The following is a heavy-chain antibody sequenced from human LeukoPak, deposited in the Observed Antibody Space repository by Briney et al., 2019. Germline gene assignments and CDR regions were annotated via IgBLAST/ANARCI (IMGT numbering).Heavy chain of an antibody. V-gene: IGHV1-46*01. J-gene: IGHJ4*02. CDR1: GYTFTSYY. D-gene: IGHD2-15*01. Sequence: ASVKVSCKASGYTFTSYYMHWVRQAPGQGLEWMGIINPSGGSTSYAQKFQGRVTMTRDMSTSTVYMELSSLRSEDTAVYYCAKVSSPGYCNGGRCHSFAYWGQGTLVTVSS. CDR3: AKVSSPGYCNGGRCHSFAY. CDR2: INPSGGST.